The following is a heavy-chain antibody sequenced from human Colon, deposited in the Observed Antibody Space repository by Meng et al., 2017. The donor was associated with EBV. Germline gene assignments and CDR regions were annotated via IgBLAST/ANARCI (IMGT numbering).Heavy chain of an antibody. CDR3: ARSRWLLLQL. D-gene: IGHD3-22*01. J-gene: IGHJ4*02. V-gene: IGHV4-34*01. CDR2: IDDSGNI. CDR1: GGPFSGFY. Sequence: VQLKGLGPVLVKRSGTLFLTCTVSGGPFSGFYWTWIRQSPGKGLEWIGEIDDSGNIIYNPSLKSRVTISGDTSKNQFSLNVSSVTAADTAVYYCARSRWLLLQLWGQGTLVTVSS.